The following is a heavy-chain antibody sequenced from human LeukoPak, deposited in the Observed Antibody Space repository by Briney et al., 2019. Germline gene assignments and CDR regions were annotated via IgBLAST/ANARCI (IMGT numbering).Heavy chain of an antibody. Sequence: SQTLSLTCTVSGGSISSGSYYWSWIRQPAGKGLEWIGRIYTSGSTNYNPSLKSRVTISVDTSKNQFSLKLSSVTAADTAVYYCARDRTDDFWSGYHFDYWGQGTLVTVSS. CDR1: GGSISSGSYY. D-gene: IGHD3-3*01. V-gene: IGHV4-61*02. CDR3: ARDRTDDFWSGYHFDY. CDR2: IYTSGST. J-gene: IGHJ4*02.